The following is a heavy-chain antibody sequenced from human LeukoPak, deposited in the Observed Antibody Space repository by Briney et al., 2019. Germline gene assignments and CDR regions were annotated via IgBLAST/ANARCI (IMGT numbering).Heavy chain of an antibody. J-gene: IGHJ6*02. Sequence: GGSLRLSCAASGLTFSNAWMSWVRQAPGKGLEWVGRIKSSTDGGTTDYAAPVKGRFTISRDDSKDTLYLQMNSLKTEDTAVYYCTTTHYYYGLDVWGQGTTVTVSS. CDR1: GLTFSNAW. CDR3: TTTHYYYGLDV. V-gene: IGHV3-15*01. CDR2: IKSSTDGGTT.